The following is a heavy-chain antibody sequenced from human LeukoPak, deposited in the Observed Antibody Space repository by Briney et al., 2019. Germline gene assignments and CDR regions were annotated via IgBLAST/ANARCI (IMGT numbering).Heavy chain of an antibody. Sequence: GGSLRLSCAASGFSFSNYWMSWVRQAPGKGLEWVANMNQDGSEKYYLDSVKGRFTISRDNAKSSLYLQMNSLRGDDTALYYCARDRALYDSRRGYYYTEDDYWGQGTLVTVSS. J-gene: IGHJ4*02. D-gene: IGHD3-22*01. CDR2: MNQDGSEK. CDR3: ARDRALYDSRRGYYYTEDDY. CDR1: GFSFSNYW. V-gene: IGHV3-7*01.